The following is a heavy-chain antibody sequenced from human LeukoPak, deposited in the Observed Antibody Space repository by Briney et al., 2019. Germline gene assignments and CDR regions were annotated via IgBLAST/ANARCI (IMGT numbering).Heavy chain of an antibody. CDR2: IYYSGST. J-gene: IGHJ4*02. D-gene: IGHD5-24*01. V-gene: IGHV4-59*01. CDR3: ARDKGRRDGYNFDY. Sequence: PSETLSLTCTVSGGSISSYYWSWIRQPPGKGLEWIGYIYYSGSTNYNPSLKSRVTISVDTSKNQFSLKLSSVTAADTVVYYCARDKGRRDGYNFDYWGQGTLVTVSS. CDR1: GGSISSYY.